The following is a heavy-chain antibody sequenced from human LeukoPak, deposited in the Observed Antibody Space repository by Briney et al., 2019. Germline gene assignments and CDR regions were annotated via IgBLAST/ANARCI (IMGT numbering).Heavy chain of an antibody. V-gene: IGHV3-7*01. CDR3: ARDGLTYYGFWSGYNWLDP. J-gene: IGHJ5*02. D-gene: IGHD3-3*01. Sequence: PGGSLRLSCAASGFTFSSYLMSWVRQAPGKGLEWVANIKQDGSEKYYVDSVKGRFTISRDNAKNSLYLQMNSLRAEDTAVYYCARDGLTYYGFWSGYNWLDPWGQGTLVTVSS. CDR1: GFTFSSYL. CDR2: IKQDGSEK.